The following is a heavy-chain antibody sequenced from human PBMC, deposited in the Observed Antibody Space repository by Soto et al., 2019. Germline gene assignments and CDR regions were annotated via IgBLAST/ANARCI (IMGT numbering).Heavy chain of an antibody. D-gene: IGHD2-8*01. V-gene: IGHV3-21*01. J-gene: IGHJ4*02. CDR1: GFTFSSYR. CDR2: ISSSSSYI. Sequence: GGSLRLSCAASGFTFSSYRMNWVRQAPGKGLEWVSSISSSSSYIYYADSVKGRFTISRDNAKNSLYLQMNSLRAEDTAVYYCARDNNEDGFDYWGQGTLVTVSS. CDR3: ARDNNEDGFDY.